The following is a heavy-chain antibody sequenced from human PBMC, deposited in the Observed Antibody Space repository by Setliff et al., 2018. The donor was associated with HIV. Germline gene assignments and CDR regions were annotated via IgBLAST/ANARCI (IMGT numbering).Heavy chain of an antibody. CDR2: FDPEDGAS. D-gene: IGHD1-26*01. V-gene: IGHV1-24*01. J-gene: IGHJ4*02. Sequence: ASVKVSCKISGYTLTELSRHWVRQAPGKGLEWMGRFDPEDGASIYAQKFQGRVTMTDDTSADTAYMELRSLTSEDTAVYYCATDHGAAGAFDYWGQGTLVTVS. CDR3: ATDHGAAGAFDY. CDR1: GYTLTELS.